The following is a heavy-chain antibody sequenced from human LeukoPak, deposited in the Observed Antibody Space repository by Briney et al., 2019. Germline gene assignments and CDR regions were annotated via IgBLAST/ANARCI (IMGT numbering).Heavy chain of an antibody. CDR2: ISWNSGSI. CDR1: GFTFDDYA. CDR3: ARDGSRAVAGTGY. V-gene: IGHV3-9*01. D-gene: IGHD6-19*01. J-gene: IGHJ4*02. Sequence: GGSLRLSCAASGFTFDDYAMHWVRQAPGKGLEWVSGISWNSGSIGYADSVKGRFTISRDNAKNSLYLQMNSLRAEDTAVYYCARDGSRAVAGTGYWGQGTLVTVSS.